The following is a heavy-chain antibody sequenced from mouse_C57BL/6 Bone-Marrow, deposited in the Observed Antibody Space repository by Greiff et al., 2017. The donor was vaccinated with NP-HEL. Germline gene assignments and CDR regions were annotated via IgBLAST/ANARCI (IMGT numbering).Heavy chain of an antibody. CDR2: ISSGGSYT. CDR1: GFTFSSYG. V-gene: IGHV5-6*01. Sequence: EVQLVESGGDLVKPGGSLKLSCAASGFTFSSYGMSWVRQTPDKRLEWVATISSGGSYTYYPDSVKGRFTISTDNSTNTLYLQMSSLKSEDTAMYYCASRPRTTSYYNAMDYWGQGTSVTVSS. CDR3: ASRPRTTSYYNAMDY. J-gene: IGHJ4*01. D-gene: IGHD5-5*01.